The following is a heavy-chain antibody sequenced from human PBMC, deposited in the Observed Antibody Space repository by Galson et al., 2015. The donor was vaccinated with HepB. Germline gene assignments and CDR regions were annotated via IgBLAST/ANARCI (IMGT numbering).Heavy chain of an antibody. Sequence: SLRLSCAASGFTFSSYSMNWVRQAPGKGLEWVSSISSSSSYIYYADSVKGRFTISRDNAKNSLYLQMNSLRAEDTAVYYCARDRVEDDILTGYYLYYYYGMDVWGQGTTVTVSS. J-gene: IGHJ6*02. D-gene: IGHD3-9*01. V-gene: IGHV3-21*01. CDR2: ISSSSSYI. CDR3: ARDRVEDDILTGYYLYYYYGMDV. CDR1: GFTFSSYS.